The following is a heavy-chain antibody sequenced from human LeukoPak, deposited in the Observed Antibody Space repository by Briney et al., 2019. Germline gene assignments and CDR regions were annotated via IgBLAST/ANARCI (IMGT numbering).Heavy chain of an antibody. CDR3: ARDSRGAQYFDY. CDR1: GGSISSSSYY. Sequence: SETLPLTCTVSGGSISSSSYYWGWIRQPPGKGLEWIGSIYYSGSTYYNPSLKSRVTISVDTSKNQFSLKLSSVTAADTAVYYCARDSRGAQYFDYWGQGTLVTVYS. V-gene: IGHV4-39*07. CDR2: IYYSGST. D-gene: IGHD1-26*01. J-gene: IGHJ4*02.